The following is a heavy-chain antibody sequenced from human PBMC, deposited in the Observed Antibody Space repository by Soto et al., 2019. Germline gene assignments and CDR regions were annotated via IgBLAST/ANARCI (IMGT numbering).Heavy chain of an antibody. J-gene: IGHJ5*02. Sequence: GGSLRLSCAASGFTFSSYAMSWVRQAPGKGLEWVSAISGSGGSTYYADSVKGRFTISRDNSKNTLYLQMNSLRAEDTAVYYCAKVVVTVVVVPAAMLFDPWGQGTLVTVSS. CDR1: GFTFSSYA. CDR3: AKVVVTVVVVPAAMLFDP. CDR2: ISGSGGST. D-gene: IGHD2-2*01. V-gene: IGHV3-23*01.